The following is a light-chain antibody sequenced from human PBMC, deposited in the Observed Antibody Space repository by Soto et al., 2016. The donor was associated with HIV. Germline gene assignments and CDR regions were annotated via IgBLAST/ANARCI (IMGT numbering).Light chain of an antibody. CDR1: NIEGES. V-gene: IGLV3-21*03. CDR3: QVWDSSSDHYV. Sequence: SYVLTQPPSVSVAPGKTARITCGGDNIEGESVHWYQHKPGQAPVLVVYDDSVRPSGIPARFSGSNSGNTATLTINTVEAGDEADYYCQVWDSSSDHYVFGTGTKVTVL. J-gene: IGLJ1*01. CDR2: DDS.